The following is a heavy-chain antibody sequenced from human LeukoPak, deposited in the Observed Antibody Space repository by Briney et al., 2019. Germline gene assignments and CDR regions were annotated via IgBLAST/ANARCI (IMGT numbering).Heavy chain of an antibody. J-gene: IGHJ6*02. CDR1: GFTFSSYA. CDR3: AKSVDIYGSGSYYNAFYYYYGMDV. D-gene: IGHD3-10*01. Sequence: GGSLRLSCAASGFTFSSYAMSWVRQAPGKGLKWVSAISGSGGSTYYADAAKGRFTISRDNSKNTLYLQMNSLRAEDTAVYYCAKSVDIYGSGSYYNAFYYYYGMDVWGQGTTVTVSS. CDR2: ISGSGGST. V-gene: IGHV3-23*01.